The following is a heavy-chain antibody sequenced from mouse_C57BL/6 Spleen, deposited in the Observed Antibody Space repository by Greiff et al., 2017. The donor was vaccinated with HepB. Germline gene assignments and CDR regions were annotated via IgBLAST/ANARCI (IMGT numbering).Heavy chain of an antibody. CDR2: IRSKSNNYAT. Sequence: EVKLMESGGGLVQPKGSLKLSCAASGFSFNTYAMNWDRQAPGKGLEWVARIRSKSNNYATYYADSVKDRFTISRDDSESMLYLQMNNLKTEDTAMYYCVRQYDYDEAWFAYWGQGTLVTVSA. V-gene: IGHV10-1*01. D-gene: IGHD2-4*01. CDR1: GFSFNTYA. J-gene: IGHJ3*01. CDR3: VRQYDYDEAWFAY.